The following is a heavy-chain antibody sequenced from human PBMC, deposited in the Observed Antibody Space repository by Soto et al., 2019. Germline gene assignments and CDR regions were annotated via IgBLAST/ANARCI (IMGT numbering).Heavy chain of an antibody. CDR1: GVTFSSYG. V-gene: IGHV3-30*18. CDR3: AKVPGLRYYFDH. CDR2: ISYDGSNK. Sequence: GGSLRLSCAASGVTFSSYGMHWVRQAPGKGLEWVAVISYDGSNKYYADSVKGRFTISRDNSKNTLYLQMNSLRADDTAVYYCAKVPGLRYYFDHWGQGTLVTVSS. J-gene: IGHJ4*02.